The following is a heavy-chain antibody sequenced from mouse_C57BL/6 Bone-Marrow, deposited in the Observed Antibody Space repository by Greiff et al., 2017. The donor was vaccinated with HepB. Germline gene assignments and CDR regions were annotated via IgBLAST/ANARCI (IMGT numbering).Heavy chain of an antibody. CDR1: GYTFTSYG. CDR2: IYPRSGNT. D-gene: IGHD2-4*01. Sequence: VHLVESGAELARPGASVKLSCKASGYTFTSYGISWVKQRTGQGLEWIGEIYPRSGNTYYNEKFKGKATLTADKSSSTAYMELRSLTSEDSGVYFCATYDYDVDWFAYWGQGTLVTVSA. J-gene: IGHJ3*01. V-gene: IGHV1-81*01. CDR3: ATYDYDVDWFAY.